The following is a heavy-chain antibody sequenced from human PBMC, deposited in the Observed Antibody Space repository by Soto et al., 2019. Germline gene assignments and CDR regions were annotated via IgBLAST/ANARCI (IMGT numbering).Heavy chain of an antibody. J-gene: IGHJ4*02. CDR1: GGSISSSSYY. CDR3: ARQVRYYGSGSYTAFDY. V-gene: IGHV4-39*01. D-gene: IGHD3-10*01. CDR2: IYYSGST. Sequence: SETLSLTCTVSGGSISSSSYYWGWIRQPPGKGLEWIGSIYYSGSTYYNPSLKSRVTISVDTSKNQFSLKLSPVTAADTAVYYFARQVRYYGSGSYTAFDYWGQGTLVTVSS.